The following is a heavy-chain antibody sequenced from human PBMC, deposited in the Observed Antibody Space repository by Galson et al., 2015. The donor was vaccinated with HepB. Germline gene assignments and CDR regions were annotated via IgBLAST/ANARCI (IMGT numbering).Heavy chain of an antibody. V-gene: IGHV3-30*03. CDR3: ARYRRGTPRGDGAFDI. J-gene: IGHJ3*02. Sequence: SLRLSCAASGFTFSSYGMHGVRQAPGTGLEWVAVISYDGSNKYYADSVKGRFTISRDNSKNTLYLQMNSLRAADTAVYYCARYRRGTPRGDGAFDIWGQGTMVAVSS. D-gene: IGHD3-16*01. CDR2: ISYDGSNK. CDR1: GFTFSSYG.